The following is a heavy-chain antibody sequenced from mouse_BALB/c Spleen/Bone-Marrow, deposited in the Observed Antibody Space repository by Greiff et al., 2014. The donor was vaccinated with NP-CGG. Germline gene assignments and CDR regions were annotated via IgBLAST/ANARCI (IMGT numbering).Heavy chain of an antibody. CDR1: GCSITSDYV. V-gene: IGHV3-2*02. Sequence: EVQLQQSGPGLVKPSQSLSLTCTVTGCSITSDYVWNWIRQFPGNKLEWMGYISYSGSTSYNPSLKSRISITRDTSNNQFFLQLNSVTAEDTAAYYGTGYDCDGVDYWGQGTTLTVSS. CDR2: ISYSGST. D-gene: IGHD2-4*01. CDR3: TGYDCDGVDY. J-gene: IGHJ2*01.